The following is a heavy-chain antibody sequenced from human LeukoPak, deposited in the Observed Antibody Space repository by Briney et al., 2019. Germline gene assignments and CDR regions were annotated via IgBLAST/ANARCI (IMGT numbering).Heavy chain of an antibody. D-gene: IGHD6-13*01. CDR3: ARRGGSSWYRIHY. CDR1: GGSFSGYY. J-gene: IGHJ4*02. V-gene: IGHV4-34*01. CDR2: INHSGST. Sequence: SETLSLTCAVYGGSFSGYYGGWIRQPPGKGLEWIGEINHSGSTNYNPSLKSRVTISVDTSKNQFSLKQRSVTAADTAVYYCARRGGSSWYRIHYWGQGTLVTVSS.